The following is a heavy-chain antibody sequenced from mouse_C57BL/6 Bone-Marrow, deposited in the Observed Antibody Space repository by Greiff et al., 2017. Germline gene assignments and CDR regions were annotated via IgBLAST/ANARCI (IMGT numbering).Heavy chain of an antibody. J-gene: IGHJ2*01. D-gene: IGHD4-1*01. V-gene: IGHV1-59*01. Sequence: VQLQQPGAELVRPGTSVKLSCKASGYTFTSYWMHWVKQRPGQGLEWIGVIDPSDSYTNYNQKFKGKATLTVDTSSSTAYMQHSSLTSEDSAVYYCARGANWDFDYWGQGTTLTVSS. CDR1: GYTFTSYW. CDR2: IDPSDSYT. CDR3: ARGANWDFDY.